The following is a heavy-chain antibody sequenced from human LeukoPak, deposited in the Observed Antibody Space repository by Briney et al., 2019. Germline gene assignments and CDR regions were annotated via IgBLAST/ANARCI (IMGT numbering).Heavy chain of an antibody. J-gene: IGHJ4*02. Sequence: PGRSLRLSCAASGFTFSSYAMHWVRQAPGKGLEWVAVISYDGSNKYYADSVKGRFTISRDNAKNTLYLQMNSLRAEDTAVYYCARDLRRDCPFDYWGQGTLVTVSS. V-gene: IGHV3-30*04. CDR2: ISYDGSNK. CDR3: ARDLRRDCPFDY. D-gene: IGHD2-21*02. CDR1: GFTFSSYA.